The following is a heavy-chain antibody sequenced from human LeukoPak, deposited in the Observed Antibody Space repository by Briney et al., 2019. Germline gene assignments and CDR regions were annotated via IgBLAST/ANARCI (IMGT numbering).Heavy chain of an antibody. CDR2: IYYSGST. D-gene: IGHD5-18*01. CDR3: ARSGYSYGMGGYYYYYYYMDV. CDR1: GGSISSYY. V-gene: IGHV4-59*01. Sequence: SETLSLTCTVSGGSISSYYWSWLRQPPGKGLEWIGYIYYSGSTNYNPSLKSRVTISLDTSKNQFSLKLSSVTAADTAVYYCARSGYSYGMGGYYYYYYYMDVWGKGTTVTVSS. J-gene: IGHJ6*03.